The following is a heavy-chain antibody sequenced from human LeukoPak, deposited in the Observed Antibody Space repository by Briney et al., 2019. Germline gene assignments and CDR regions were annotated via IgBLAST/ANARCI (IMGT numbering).Heavy chain of an antibody. CDR1: PYTFTDNS. CDR3: ARENSFGSGSYIFDS. V-gene: IGHV1-2*02. J-gene: IGHJ4*02. CDR2: INPNSGDT. Sequence: GASVKVSCKASPYTFTDNSIHWVRQAPGQGPQWMGWINPNSGDTHYARNFQDRVTLTRDTSLSTAYMELTSLRSDDTAVYYCARENSFGSGSYIFDSWGQGTLVTVSS. D-gene: IGHD3-10*01.